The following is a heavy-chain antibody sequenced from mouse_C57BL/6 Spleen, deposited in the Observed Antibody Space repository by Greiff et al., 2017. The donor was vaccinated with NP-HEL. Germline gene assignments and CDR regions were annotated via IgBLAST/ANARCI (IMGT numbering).Heavy chain of an antibody. CDR2: INPYNGGT. CDR1: GYTFTDYY. D-gene: IGHD4-1*01. CDR3: ARREYTLGGMAY. V-gene: IGHV1-19*01. J-gene: IGHJ3*01. Sequence: EVQLQQSGPVLVKPGASVKMSCKASGYTFTDYYMNWVKQSHGKSLEWIGVINPYNGGTSYNQKFKGKATLTVDKSSSTAYMELNSLTSEDSEVNYCARREYTLGGMAYWGQGTLVTVSA.